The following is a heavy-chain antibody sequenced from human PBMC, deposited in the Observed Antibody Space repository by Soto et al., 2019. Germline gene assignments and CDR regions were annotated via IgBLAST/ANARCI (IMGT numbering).Heavy chain of an antibody. V-gene: IGHV4-34*01. D-gene: IGHD2-21*01. CDR2: INHSGST. J-gene: IGHJ4*02. CDR1: GGSFSGYY. Sequence: SETRSVTCAVYGGSFSGYYWSWIRQPPGKGLEWIGEINHSGSTNYNPSLKSRVTISVDTSKNQFSLKLSAVTAADTAVYYCARDSIRSQDSWGQGTLVTVSA. CDR3: ARDSIRSQDS.